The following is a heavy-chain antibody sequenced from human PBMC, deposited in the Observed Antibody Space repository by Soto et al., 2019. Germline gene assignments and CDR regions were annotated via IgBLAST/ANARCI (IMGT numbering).Heavy chain of an antibody. CDR1: GFSFRSYA. CDR3: AKIGIPDYYDSGGYVY. CDR2: ISDDGNNK. J-gene: IGHJ4*02. D-gene: IGHD3-22*01. Sequence: QVQLVESGGGVVQPGRSLRLSCVASGFSFRSYAMDWVRQAPGKGLEWVAVISDDGNNKYYADSMKGRFTISRDNSKNXLYMQMNSLRDEDTAVYYCAKIGIPDYYDSGGYVYWGQGTLVTASS. V-gene: IGHV3-30*18.